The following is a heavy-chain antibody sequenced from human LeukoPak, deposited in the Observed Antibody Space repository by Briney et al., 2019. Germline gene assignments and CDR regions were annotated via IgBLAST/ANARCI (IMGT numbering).Heavy chain of an antibody. CDR1: GGSISSYY. CDR3: ARPRSWLDAFDI. V-gene: IGHV4-59*08. J-gene: IGHJ3*02. Sequence: PSETLSLTCTVSGGSISSYYWSWIRQPPGKGLEWIGYIYYSGSTNYNPSLKSRVTISVDTSRNQFSLKLSSVTAADTAVYYCARPRSWLDAFDIWGQGTMVTVSS. D-gene: IGHD6-13*01. CDR2: IYYSGST.